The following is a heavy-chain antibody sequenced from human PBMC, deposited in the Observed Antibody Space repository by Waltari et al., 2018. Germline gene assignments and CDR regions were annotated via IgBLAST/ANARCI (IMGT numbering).Heavy chain of an antibody. CDR1: GGSISSYY. D-gene: IGHD6-13*01. CDR3: ARDGLSSSWSSGGYYYYYGMDV. J-gene: IGHJ6*02. Sequence: QVQLQESGPGLVKPSETLSLTCTVSGGSISSYYWRWIRQPPGKGLEWIGYIYYSGSTNYNPSLKSRVTISVDTSKNQFSLKLSSVTAADTAVYYCARDGLSSSWSSGGYYYYYGMDVWGQGTTVTVSS. CDR2: IYYSGST. V-gene: IGHV4-59*01.